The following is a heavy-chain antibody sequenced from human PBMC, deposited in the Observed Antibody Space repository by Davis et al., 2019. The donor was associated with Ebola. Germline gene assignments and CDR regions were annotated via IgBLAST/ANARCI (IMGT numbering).Heavy chain of an antibody. D-gene: IGHD1-7*01. J-gene: IGHJ5*02. CDR3: GRSRLIGTTFWFDP. CDR1: GYTFTDYY. CDR2: IAPSGDFT. V-gene: IGHV1-46*01. Sequence: ASVKVSCKASGYTFTDYYMNWVRQAPGQGPEWMGIIAPSGDFTRFAPKFQGRITLTTDTSTNTVYMELTSLASEDTAVYYCGRSRLIGTTFWFDPWGQGTLVTVSS.